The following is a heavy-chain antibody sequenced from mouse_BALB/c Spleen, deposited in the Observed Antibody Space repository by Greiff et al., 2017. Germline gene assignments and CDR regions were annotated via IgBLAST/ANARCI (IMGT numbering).Heavy chain of an antibody. J-gene: IGHJ1*01. CDR1: GFTFSSYT. CDR3: ARWGDYDGYFDV. V-gene: IGHV5-12-2*01. CDR2: ISNGGGST. D-gene: IGHD2-4*01. Sequence: EVQVVESGGGLVQPGGSLKLSCAASGFTFSSYTMSWVRQTPEKRLEWVAYISNGGGSTYYPDTVKGRFTISRDNAKNTLYLQMSSLKSEDTAMYYCARWGDYDGYFDVWGAGTTVTVSS.